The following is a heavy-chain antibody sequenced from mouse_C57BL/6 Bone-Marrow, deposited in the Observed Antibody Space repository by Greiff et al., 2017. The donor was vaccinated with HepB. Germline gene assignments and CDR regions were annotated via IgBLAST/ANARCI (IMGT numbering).Heavy chain of an antibody. J-gene: IGHJ2*01. D-gene: IGHD2-10*01. V-gene: IGHV14-4*01. CDR3: TTPSYSLDY. CDR1: GFNIKDDY. Sequence: EVQLQQSGAELVRPGASVKLSCTASGFNIKDDYMHWVKQRPEQGLEWIGWIDPENGDTEYASKFQGKATITSDTSSNTAYLQLSSLTSEDTAVYYCTTPSYSLDYWGQGTTLTVSS. CDR2: IDPENGDT.